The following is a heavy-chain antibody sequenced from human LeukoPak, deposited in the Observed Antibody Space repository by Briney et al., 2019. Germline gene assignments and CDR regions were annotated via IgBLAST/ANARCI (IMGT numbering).Heavy chain of an antibody. V-gene: IGHV3-48*03. CDR1: GFTFSSYE. Sequence: PGGSLRLSCAASGFTFSSYEMNWVRQAPGKGLGWVSYISSSGSTIYYADSVKGRFTISRDNAKNSLYLQMNSLRAEDTAVYYCAKELHYYYDSSGYYNDAFDIWGQGTMVTVSP. CDR3: AKELHYYYDSSGYYNDAFDI. J-gene: IGHJ3*02. CDR2: ISSSGSTI. D-gene: IGHD3-22*01.